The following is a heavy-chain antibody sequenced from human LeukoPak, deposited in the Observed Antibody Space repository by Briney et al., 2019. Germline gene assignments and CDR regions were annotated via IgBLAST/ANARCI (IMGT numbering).Heavy chain of an antibody. D-gene: IGHD3-3*01. CDR2: IIPILGIA. V-gene: IGHV1-69*04. Sequence: SVKVSCKASGGTFGSYAIIWVRQAPGQGLEWMGRIIPILGIANYAQKFQGRVTITADKSTSTAYMELSSLRSEDTAVYYCARASGRLMTFDYWGQGTLVTVSS. CDR1: GGTFGSYA. J-gene: IGHJ4*02. CDR3: ARASGRLMTFDY.